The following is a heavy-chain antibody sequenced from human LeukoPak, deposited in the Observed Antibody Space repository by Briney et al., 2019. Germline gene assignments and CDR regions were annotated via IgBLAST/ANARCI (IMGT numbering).Heavy chain of an antibody. CDR2: IYYSGST. Sequence: SETLSLTCTVPGGSISSYYWSWIRQPPGKGLEWIGYIYYSGSTNYNPSLKSRVTISVDTSKNQFSLKLSSVTAADTAVYYCARDRYESAAFDIWGHGTMVTVSS. J-gene: IGHJ3*02. D-gene: IGHD3-9*01. V-gene: IGHV4-59*01. CDR1: GGSISSYY. CDR3: ARDRYESAAFDI.